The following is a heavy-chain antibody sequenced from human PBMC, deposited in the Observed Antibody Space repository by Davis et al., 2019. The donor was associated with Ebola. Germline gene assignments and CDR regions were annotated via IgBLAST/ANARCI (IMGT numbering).Heavy chain of an antibody. CDR3: ARDVGYSGDY. D-gene: IGHD1-26*01. Sequence: PSETLSLTCTVSGGSISSYYWSWIRQPPGKGLEWIGYIYYSGSTNYNPSLKSRVTISVDTSKNQFSLKLSSVTAADTAVYYCARDVGYSGDYWGQGTLVTVSS. CDR1: GGSISSYY. CDR2: IYYSGST. J-gene: IGHJ4*02. V-gene: IGHV4-59*01.